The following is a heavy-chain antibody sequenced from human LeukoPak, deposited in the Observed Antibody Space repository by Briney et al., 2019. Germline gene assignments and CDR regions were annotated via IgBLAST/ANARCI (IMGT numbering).Heavy chain of an antibody. CDR1: GYTFTSYS. Sequence: ASVKVSCKASGYTFTSYSFNWVRQAPGQGLEWMGWISAYNGNTKYAQKLQGRVTMTTDTSTSTAYMQLRSLRSDDTAVYYCARGLGGSGSYFLTFDYWGQGTLVTVSS. CDR2: ISAYNGNT. V-gene: IGHV1-18*01. D-gene: IGHD1-26*01. CDR3: ARGLGGSGSYFLTFDY. J-gene: IGHJ4*02.